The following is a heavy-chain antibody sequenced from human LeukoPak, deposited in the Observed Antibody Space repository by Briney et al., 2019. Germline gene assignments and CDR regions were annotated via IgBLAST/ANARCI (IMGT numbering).Heavy chain of an antibody. V-gene: IGHV1-2*06. Sequence: ASVKVSCKASGYTFTGYYLHWVRQAPGQGLEWMGRINPNSGGTNYAQKFQGRVTMTRDTSISTAYMELSRLRSDDTAVYYCARDSVLRWFRGGWFDPWGQGTLVTVSS. J-gene: IGHJ5*02. D-gene: IGHD3-10*01. CDR2: INPNSGGT. CDR3: ARDSVLRWFRGGWFDP. CDR1: GYTFTGYY.